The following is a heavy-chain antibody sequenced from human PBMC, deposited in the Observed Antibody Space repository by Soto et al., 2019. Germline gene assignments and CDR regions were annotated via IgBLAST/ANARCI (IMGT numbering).Heavy chain of an antibody. CDR2: ISYDGSNK. CDR3: ARGTTTSAFSAMDV. CDR1: GFTFSNNA. Sequence: QVQLVESGGGVAQPGRSLRLSCAASGFTFSNNAMDWVRQAPGKGLEWVAVISYDGSNKYIAESVKGRFTISRDNSKNTLLLQMNSLRAEDTAVYYCARGTTTSAFSAMDVWGQGTTVTVSS. J-gene: IGHJ6*02. V-gene: IGHV3-30-3*01. D-gene: IGHD1-1*01.